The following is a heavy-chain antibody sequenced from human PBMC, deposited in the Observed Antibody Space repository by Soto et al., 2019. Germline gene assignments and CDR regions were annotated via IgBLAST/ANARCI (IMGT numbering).Heavy chain of an antibody. J-gene: IGHJ6*02. Sequence: QVQLVQSGAEVKKPGASVKVSCKASGYTFTGYYMHWVRQAPGQGLEWKGWINPNSGGTNYAQKFQGRVTMTRDTSISTAYMELSRLRSDDTAVYYCARDLAGITIFGVVITSYYYYGMDVWGQGTTVTVSS. V-gene: IGHV1-2*02. D-gene: IGHD3-3*01. CDR1: GYTFTGYY. CDR3: ARDLAGITIFGVVITSYYYYGMDV. CDR2: INPNSGGT.